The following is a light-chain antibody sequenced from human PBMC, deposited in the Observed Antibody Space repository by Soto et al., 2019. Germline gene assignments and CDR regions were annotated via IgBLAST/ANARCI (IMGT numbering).Light chain of an antibody. Sequence: QSALTQPASVSGSPGESITMSCTGTSSDVGHYNYVSWYQQNPGKAPKLMIYEVSQRPSGVSDRFSGSKSGNTASLTISGLQAEDEADYYCTSYTTSSTLVFGGGTKVTVL. CDR1: SSDVGHYNY. CDR3: TSYTTSSTLV. V-gene: IGLV2-14*03. CDR2: EVS. J-gene: IGLJ2*01.